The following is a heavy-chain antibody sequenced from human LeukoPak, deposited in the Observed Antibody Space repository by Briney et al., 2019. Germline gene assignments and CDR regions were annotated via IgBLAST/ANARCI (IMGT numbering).Heavy chain of an antibody. V-gene: IGHV3-21*01. CDR1: GFTFSSFS. CDR2: ISSSSSYI. CDR3: ARGADILTGYVTFDY. D-gene: IGHD3-9*01. Sequence: GGSLRLSRAASGFTFSSFSMNWVRQAPGKGLEWVSSISSSSSYIYYADSVKGRFTISRDNAKNSLYLQMNSLRAEDTAVYYCARGADILTGYVTFDYWGQGSLVTVSS. J-gene: IGHJ4*02.